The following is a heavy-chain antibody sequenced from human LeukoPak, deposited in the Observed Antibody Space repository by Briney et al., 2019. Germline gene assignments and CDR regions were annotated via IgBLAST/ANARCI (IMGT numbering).Heavy chain of an antibody. CDR1: GLTGSHNY. D-gene: IGHD3-22*01. Sequence: GGSLRLSCAASGLTGSHNYVSWVRQAPGKGLEWVSSISSNGAHPYYADSVRGRFSISRDFSRNAVFLQMSSLRVEDTATYYCAKAVDGRGYYFERGADFWGQGTMVTVSS. V-gene: IGHV3-23*01. CDR3: AKAVDGRGYYFERGADF. CDR2: ISSNGAHP. J-gene: IGHJ4*02.